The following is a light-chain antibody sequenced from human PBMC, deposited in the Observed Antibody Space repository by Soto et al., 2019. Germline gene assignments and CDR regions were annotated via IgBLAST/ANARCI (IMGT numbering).Light chain of an antibody. CDR2: TLS. V-gene: IGKV2-40*01. J-gene: IGKJ1*01. Sequence: DIVMTQTPLSLPVTPGEPASISCRSSQSLLDSDDGNTYLDWYLQKPGQSPQLLIYTLSYRPSGVPDRFSGSGSGTDFSLKITRVEAEDVAVYYCMQRIEFPWTFGQGTKVEIK. CDR1: QSLLDSDDGNTY. CDR3: MQRIEFPWT.